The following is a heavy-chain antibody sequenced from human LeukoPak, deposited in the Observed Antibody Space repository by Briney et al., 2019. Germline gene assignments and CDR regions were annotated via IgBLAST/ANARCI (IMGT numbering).Heavy chain of an antibody. V-gene: IGHV3-43*01. Sequence: PGGSLRLSCAASGFTFDDYSMHWVRQAPGKGLEWVSLISWDSTNTYYADSVKGRFTISRDNRKNSLYLQMNSLRTEGTALYYCAKERRGSSWSSFDYWGQGTLVTVSS. J-gene: IGHJ4*02. CDR1: GFTFDDYS. D-gene: IGHD6-13*01. CDR3: AKERRGSSWSSFDY. CDR2: ISWDSTNT.